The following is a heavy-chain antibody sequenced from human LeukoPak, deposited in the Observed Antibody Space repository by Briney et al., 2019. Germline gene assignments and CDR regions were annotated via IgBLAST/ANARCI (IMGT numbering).Heavy chain of an antibody. J-gene: IGHJ4*02. Sequence: GASVKVSCKASGYTFTTYYMHWVRQAPGQGLEWMGIVNPSSGTTSYAQKFQGRVTMTRDTSTRTVYMELSSLRPEDTAVYYCASNPESYSSSGLDYWGQGTLVTVSS. CDR2: VNPSSGTT. CDR3: ASNPESYSSSGLDY. V-gene: IGHV1-46*01. D-gene: IGHD3-10*01. CDR1: GYTFTTYY.